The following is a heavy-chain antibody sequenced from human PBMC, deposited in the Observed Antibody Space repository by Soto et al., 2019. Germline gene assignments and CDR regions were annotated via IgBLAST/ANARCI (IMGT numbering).Heavy chain of an antibody. J-gene: IGHJ3*02. CDR1: GFSLSTNGVG. CDR2: IFWDDDK. Sequence: SGPTLVKPTQTLTLTCTFSGFSLSTNGVGVGWIRQPPGKALEWLALIFWDDDKSYSPSLKSRLTITKDTSENQVVLTMTNMDPVDTATYYCAHTGAGIIAPAVEFGIWGQGTMVTVSS. V-gene: IGHV2-5*02. D-gene: IGHD6-13*01. CDR3: AHTGAGIIAPAVEFGI.